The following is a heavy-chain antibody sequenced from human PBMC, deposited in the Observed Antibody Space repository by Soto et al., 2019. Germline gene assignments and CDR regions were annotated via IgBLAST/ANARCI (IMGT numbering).Heavy chain of an antibody. CDR3: ARGWGWPSIVLDY. D-gene: IGHD3-16*01. CDR2: ISYTGGNQ. Sequence: QVQLVESGGGVVQPGTSLRLSCAASGFAFSNFGMHWVRQAPGQGLEWVAFISYTGGNQNYADSVKGRFTISRDNARNTLYLQMNSLRAAVTAVYYCARGWGWPSIVLDYWGQGTLVTVSS. V-gene: IGHV3-30*03. J-gene: IGHJ4*02. CDR1: GFAFSNFG.